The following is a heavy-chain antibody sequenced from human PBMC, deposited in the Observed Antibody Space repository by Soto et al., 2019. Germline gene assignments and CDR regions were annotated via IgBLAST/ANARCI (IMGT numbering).Heavy chain of an antibody. CDR1: GGTFSSYA. CDR2: IIPIFGTA. CDR3: ARGVTIFGVVIPPSYYYYGMDV. D-gene: IGHD3-3*01. J-gene: IGHJ6*02. Sequence: QVQLVQSGAEVKKPGSSVKVSCKASGGTFSSYAISWVRQAPGQGLEWMGGIIPIFGTANYAQKFQGRVRITAEESTSTAYMELSSMKSEDTVVYYCARGVTIFGVVIPPSYYYYGMDVWGQGTTVTVYS. V-gene: IGHV1-69*01.